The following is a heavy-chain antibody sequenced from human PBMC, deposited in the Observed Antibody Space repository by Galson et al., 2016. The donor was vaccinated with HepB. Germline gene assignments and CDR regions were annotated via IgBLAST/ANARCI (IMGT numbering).Heavy chain of an antibody. CDR3: ATQKLLWVGEGAF. CDR1: GGSISSGDYY. CDR2: IYYRGST. V-gene: IGHV4-30-4*01. D-gene: IGHD3-10*01. J-gene: IGHJ4*02. Sequence: TLSLTCTVSGGSISSGDYYWSWIRQTPGKGLEWIGYIYYRGSTYYNPSLKSRVTMSVDTSKNQFSLRLTSVTAADTAVYYCATQKLLWVGEGAFWGQGTLVTVSS.